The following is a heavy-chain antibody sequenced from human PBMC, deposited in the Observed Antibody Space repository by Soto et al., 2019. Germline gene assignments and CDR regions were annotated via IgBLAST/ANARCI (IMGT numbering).Heavy chain of an antibody. Sequence: QLQLQESGPGLVKPSETLSLTCTVSGGSISSSSYYWGWIRQPPGKGLEWIGSIYYSGSTYYNPFLKSRVTISVDTSQNQFSLKLSSVTAADTAVYYCARHWLGWPLGCSGGSCYGYWGQGTLVTVSS. CDR2: IYYSGST. CDR1: GGSISSSSYY. J-gene: IGHJ4*02. V-gene: IGHV4-39*01. D-gene: IGHD2-15*01. CDR3: ARHWLGWPLGCSGGSCYGY.